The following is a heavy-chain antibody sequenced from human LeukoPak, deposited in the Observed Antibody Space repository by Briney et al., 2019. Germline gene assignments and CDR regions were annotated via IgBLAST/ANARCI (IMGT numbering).Heavy chain of an antibody. Sequence: SGGSLRLSCAASGFTFRTYGMNWVRQAPGKGLEGISYINSDSDTVYYSNSVEGRFTISRDNAKNSLYLQMNSLRAEDTAMYYCARETRGESDYWGHGTLVTVSS. CDR2: INSDSDTV. D-gene: IGHD3-10*01. CDR1: GFTFRTYG. CDR3: ARETRGESDY. J-gene: IGHJ4*01. V-gene: IGHV3-48*04.